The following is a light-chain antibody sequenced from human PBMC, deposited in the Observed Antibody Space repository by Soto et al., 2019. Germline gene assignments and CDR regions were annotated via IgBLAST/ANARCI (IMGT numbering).Light chain of an antibody. CDR3: QQYGGSPRT. J-gene: IGKJ1*01. Sequence: EIVLTQSPVTLSLSPGERGTLSCMASQSVGTSLAWYQQKPGQAPRLLIYGASNRATGIPDRFSGSGSGTDFTLTISKLEPEDFAVYHCQQYGGSPRTFGQGTKVDI. CDR2: GAS. V-gene: IGKV3-20*01. CDR1: QSVGTS.